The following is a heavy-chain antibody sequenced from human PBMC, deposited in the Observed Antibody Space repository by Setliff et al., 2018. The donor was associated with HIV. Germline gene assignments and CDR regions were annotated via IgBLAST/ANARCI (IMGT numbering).Heavy chain of an antibody. CDR2: IKTKPNSYAT. V-gene: IGHV3-73*01. D-gene: IGHD2-21*01. CDR3: TASGDADCGTSACTNWFDP. CDR1: GFTFSGSA. J-gene: IGHJ5*02. Sequence: GGSLRLSCAASGFTFSGSAIHWVRQASGKGLEWVGRIKTKPNSYATALGASVMGRFAISRDDSKNTAYLLMNSLKTEDTAVYYCTASGDADCGTSACTNWFDPWGQGTQVTVSS.